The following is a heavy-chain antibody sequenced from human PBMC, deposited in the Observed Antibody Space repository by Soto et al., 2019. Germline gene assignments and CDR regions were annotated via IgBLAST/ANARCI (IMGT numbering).Heavy chain of an antibody. CDR1: ACTLRSYA. CDR2: ITASADTT. D-gene: IGHD2-2*01. V-gene: IGHV3-23*01. CDR3: AKVRPLRDCTSTSCLGAFDI. J-gene: IGHJ3*02. Sequence: EEQLLESGGGLVRPGGSLRLSCAASACTLRSYAMSWVRQAPGKGLEWVSAITASADTTYYADSVKGRFTISRDNSKNTLYLRMISLRAEDTAVYYCAKVRPLRDCTSTSCLGAFDIWGQGTMVTVS.